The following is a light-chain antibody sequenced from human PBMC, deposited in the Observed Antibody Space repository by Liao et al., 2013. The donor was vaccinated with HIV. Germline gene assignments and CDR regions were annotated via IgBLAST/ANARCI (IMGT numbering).Light chain of an antibody. V-gene: IGLV3-21*04. CDR2: YDR. CDR3: QVWDRSSGHRV. Sequence: SYVVTQPPSVSVAPGKTATVTCGGSNIGSKSVHWYQQKPGQAPLLVIYYDRDRPSGIPERFSGSNSGHTATLNISRVEAGDEADYYCQVWDRSSGHRVFGGGTKLTVL. J-gene: IGLJ3*02. CDR1: NIGSKS.